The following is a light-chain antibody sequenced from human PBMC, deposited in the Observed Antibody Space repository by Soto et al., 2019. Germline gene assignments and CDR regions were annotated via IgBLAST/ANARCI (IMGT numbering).Light chain of an antibody. J-gene: IGKJ3*01. Sequence: EIVLTQSPATLSLSPGERATFSCRASQSVNSRFLAWYQQKPGQAPRLLIYGASSRATGIPDRFSGSGSGTDFTLTISRLEPEDFAVYYCHYYDDSPPFPFGPGTKLDIK. V-gene: IGKV3-20*01. CDR1: QSVNSRF. CDR3: HYYDDSPPFP. CDR2: GAS.